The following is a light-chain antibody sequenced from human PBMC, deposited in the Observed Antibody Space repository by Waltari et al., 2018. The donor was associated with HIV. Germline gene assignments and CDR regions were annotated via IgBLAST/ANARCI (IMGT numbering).Light chain of an antibody. V-gene: IGLV1-44*01. Sequence: QSVLTQPPSASGTPGQRVTISCSGSSSNIGSNTLNWYQHLPGTAPKLLIHVNNQSPSGIPDRFSGSKSGTSASLAISGLQSDDEADYYCASWDDSLSAVVFGGGTKLTVL. CDR3: ASWDDSLSAVV. J-gene: IGLJ2*01. CDR1: SSNIGSNT. CDR2: VNN.